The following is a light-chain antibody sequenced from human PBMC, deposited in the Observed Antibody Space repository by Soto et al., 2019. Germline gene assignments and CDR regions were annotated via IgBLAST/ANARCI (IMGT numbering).Light chain of an antibody. V-gene: IGLV2-14*01. CDR3: CSYAGSYTHV. Sequence: QSALTQPASVSGSPGQSITISCTGTNSDVGDYNYVSWFQHHPGKAPKLLIYEVSDRPSGVSNRFSGSKSGNTASLTISGLQAEDEADYYCCSYAGSYTHVFGTGTKVTVL. CDR2: EVS. CDR1: NSDVGDYNY. J-gene: IGLJ1*01.